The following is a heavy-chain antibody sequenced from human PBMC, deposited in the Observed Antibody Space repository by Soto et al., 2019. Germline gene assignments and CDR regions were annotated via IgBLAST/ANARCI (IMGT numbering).Heavy chain of an antibody. D-gene: IGHD2-2*01. Sequence: QVQLVQSGAEVKKPGASVKVSCKASGYTFTSYGISWVRQAPGQGLEWMGWISAYNGNTNYAQKLQGRVTMTTDASTRTAYVERRSLRSDNTAVYYRARQNPPRYCSSTSCFSRGAFDIWCQGTMVTVSS. V-gene: IGHV1-18*01. CDR2: ISAYNGNT. CDR1: GYTFTSYG. CDR3: ARQNPPRYCSSTSCFSRGAFDI. J-gene: IGHJ3*02.